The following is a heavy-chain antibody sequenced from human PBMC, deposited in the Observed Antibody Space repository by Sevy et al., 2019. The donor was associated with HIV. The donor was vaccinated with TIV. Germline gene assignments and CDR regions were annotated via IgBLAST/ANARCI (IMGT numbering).Heavy chain of an antibody. J-gene: IGHJ6*02. CDR1: GFTISRYG. V-gene: IGHV3-30*04. CDR3: ASCSGYYCFYYGMDV. D-gene: IGHD2-15*01. CDR2: ISNDGSKT. Sequence: GGSLRLSCEASGFTISRYGLHWVRQAPGKGLEWMSGISNDGSKTDYADAVRGRFIISRDNSKNILHLQMSNLSPEDTAVYHCASCSGYYCFYYGMDVWGQGTTVTASS.